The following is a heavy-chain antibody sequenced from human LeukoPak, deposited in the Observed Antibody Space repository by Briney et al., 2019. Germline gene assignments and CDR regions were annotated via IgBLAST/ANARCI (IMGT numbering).Heavy chain of an antibody. CDR1: GYTFTGYY. V-gene: IGHV1-2*06. Sequence: ASVKVSCKASGYTFTGYYIHWLRQAPGQGLEWMGRINPNSGGTNYAQKFQGRDTMTRDTSISTAYMELSRLKTDDTAVYYWGIVCVDLWFDPWGQGTLVTVSS. CDR3: GIVCVDLWFDP. D-gene: IGHD3/OR15-3a*01. J-gene: IGHJ5*02. CDR2: INPNSGGT.